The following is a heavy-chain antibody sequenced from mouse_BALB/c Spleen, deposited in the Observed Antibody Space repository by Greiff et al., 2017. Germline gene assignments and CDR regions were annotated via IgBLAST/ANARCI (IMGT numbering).Heavy chain of an antibody. V-gene: IGHV5-6*01. CDR2: ISSGGSYT. Sequence: EVQLVESGGDLVKPGGSLKLSCAASGFTFSSYGMSWVRQTPDKRLEWVATISSGGSYTYYPDSVKGRFTISRDNAKNTLYLQMSSLKSEDTAMYYCASDRENYYRYPFAYWGQGTLVTVSA. CDR1: GFTFSSYG. CDR3: ASDRENYYRYPFAY. J-gene: IGHJ3*01. D-gene: IGHD2-14*01.